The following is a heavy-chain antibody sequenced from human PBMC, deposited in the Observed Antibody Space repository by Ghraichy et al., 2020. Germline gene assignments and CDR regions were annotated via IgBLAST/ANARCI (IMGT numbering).Heavy chain of an antibody. J-gene: IGHJ6*02. CDR2: ISGYNGNT. D-gene: IGHD3-22*01. CDR3: GRESEDYYDSSGHP. CDR1: GYTFKNYA. Sequence: ASVKVSCKASGYTFKNYAITWVRQAPGQGLEWMGWISGYNGNTNYAEKFQGRVTLTTNTSTSTAYMELRNLRSDDTAVYFCGRESEDYYDSSGHPWGQGTTVTVSS. V-gene: IGHV1-18*04.